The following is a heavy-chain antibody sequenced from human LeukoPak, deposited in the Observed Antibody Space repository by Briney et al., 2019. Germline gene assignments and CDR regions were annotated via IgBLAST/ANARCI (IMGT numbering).Heavy chain of an antibody. J-gene: IGHJ4*02. CDR3: ARDRRPYYYGSGSYFY. V-gene: IGHV4-39*07. D-gene: IGHD3-10*01. Sequence: SETLSLTCSVSGDSIGTISYYWAWIRQPPGKGLEWIGSVFYTGSAYYNPSLKSRLTISVDTSKNQFSLKLSSVTAADTAVYYCARDRRPYYYGSGSYFYWGQGTLVTVSS. CDR1: GDSIGTISYY. CDR2: VFYTGSA.